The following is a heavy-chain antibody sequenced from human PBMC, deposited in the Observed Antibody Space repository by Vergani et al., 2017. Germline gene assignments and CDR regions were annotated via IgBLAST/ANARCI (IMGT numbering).Heavy chain of an antibody. J-gene: IGHJ3*02. D-gene: IGHD3-22*01. CDR1: GFTFSDYY. V-gene: IGHV3-11*01. CDR2: ISSSSSTI. CDR3: ARDGTVVVAHAFDI. Sequence: QVQLVQSGAEVKKPGASVKVSCKASGFTFSDYYMSWIRQAPGKGLEWVSYISSSSSTIYYADSVKGRFTISRDNSKNTLYLQMNSLRAKDTAVYYCARDGTVVVAHAFDIWGQGTMVTVSS.